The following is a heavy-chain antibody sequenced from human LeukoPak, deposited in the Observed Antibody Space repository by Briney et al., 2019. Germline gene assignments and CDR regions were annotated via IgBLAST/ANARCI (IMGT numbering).Heavy chain of an antibody. CDR1: GYTFTSYY. CDR3: ASLPYYYGSGSYYKAQDY. D-gene: IGHD3-10*01. J-gene: IGHJ4*02. Sequence: ASVKVSCKASGYTFTSYYMHWVRQAPGQGLEWMGIINPSGGSTSYAQKFQGRVTMTRDTSTSTVYTELSSLRSEDTAVYYCASLPYYYGSGSYYKAQDYWGQGTLVTVSS. CDR2: INPSGGST. V-gene: IGHV1-46*03.